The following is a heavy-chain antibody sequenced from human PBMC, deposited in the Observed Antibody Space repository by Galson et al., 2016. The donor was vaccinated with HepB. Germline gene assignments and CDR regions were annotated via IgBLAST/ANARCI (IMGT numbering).Heavy chain of an antibody. D-gene: IGHD5-12*01. CDR3: ARWRGGYDWRGDFYY. V-gene: IGHV5-51*01. CDR2: IYPADSDT. Sequence: QSGAEVKKPGESLKIFCKTSGYSFTNHWIAWVRQIPGKGLECVGLIYPADSDTRYSPSFQGQVTISADQSITTVYLQWTSLKASDTAIYYCARWRGGYDWRGDFYYWGQGTLVTVSS. J-gene: IGHJ4*02. CDR1: GYSFTNHW.